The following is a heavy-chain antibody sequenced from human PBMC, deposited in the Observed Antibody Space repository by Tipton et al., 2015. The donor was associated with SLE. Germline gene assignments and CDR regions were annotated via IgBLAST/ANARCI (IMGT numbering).Heavy chain of an antibody. CDR3: ARETWPFVGVVFVEC. CDR2: IYYTGNI. CDR1: IGSLNNYY. J-gene: IGHJ4*02. D-gene: IGHD3-3*01. Sequence: TLSLTCIVSIGSLNNYYWSWIRQPPGKGLEWIGNIYYTGNINYSPSLKSRVSMSVDTSKNRFSLKLKTVTAADTAVYYCARETWPFVGVVFVECGGQRPVVPVSS. V-gene: IGHV4-59*01.